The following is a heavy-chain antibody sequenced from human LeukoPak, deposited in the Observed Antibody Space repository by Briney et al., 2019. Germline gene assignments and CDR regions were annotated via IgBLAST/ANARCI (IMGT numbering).Heavy chain of an antibody. CDR2: IYHSGST. CDR3: ARGKGSSWEYYFDY. CDR1: GGSISSGGYS. Sequence: SETLSLTCAVSGGSISSGGYSWSWIRQPPGKGLEWIGYIYHSGSTYYNPSLKSRVTISVDRSKNQFSLKLSSVTAADTAVYYCARGKGSSWEYYFDYWGQGTLVTVPS. V-gene: IGHV4-30-2*01. D-gene: IGHD6-13*01. J-gene: IGHJ4*02.